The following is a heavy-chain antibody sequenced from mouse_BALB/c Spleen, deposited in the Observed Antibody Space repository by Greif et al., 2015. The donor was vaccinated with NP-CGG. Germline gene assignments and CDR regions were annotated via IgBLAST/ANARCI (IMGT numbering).Heavy chain of an antibody. CDR1: GFNVKDTY. D-gene: IGHD2-3*01. J-gene: IGHJ3*01. CDR2: IDPANGNT. Sequence: EVQLQQSGAELVKPGASVKLSCTASGFNVKDTYMHWVKQRPEQGLEWIGRIDPANGNTKYDPKFQGKATITADTSSNTAYLQLSSLTSEDTAVYYCAHDGYSAYWGQGTLVTVSA. CDR3: AHDGYSAY. V-gene: IGHV14-3*02.